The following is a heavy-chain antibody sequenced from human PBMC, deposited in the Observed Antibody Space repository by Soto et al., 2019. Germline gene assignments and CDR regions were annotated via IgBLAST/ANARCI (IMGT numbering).Heavy chain of an antibody. J-gene: IGHJ4*02. CDR1: GYSVSSNSAA. Sequence: SQTLSLTCAISGYSVSSNSAAWYWIRQSPSRGLEWLGRTYYRSKWYNDYAVSVKSRITINPATSKNQFSLQLNSVTPEDTAVYYCARGLVLVRWDYWGQGTLVTVSS. CDR2: TYYRSKWYN. V-gene: IGHV6-1*01. D-gene: IGHD2-15*01. CDR3: ARGLVLVRWDY.